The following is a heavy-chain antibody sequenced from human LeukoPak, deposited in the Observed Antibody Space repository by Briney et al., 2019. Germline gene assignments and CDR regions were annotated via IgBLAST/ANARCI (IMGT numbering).Heavy chain of an antibody. Sequence: SETLSLTCTVSGGSISSYYWSWIRQPPGKGLEWIGYIYYSGSTNYNPSLKSRVTISVDTSKNQFSLKLSSVTAADTAVYYCASLYYDSRGWYFDYWGQGTLVTVSS. CDR3: ASLYYDSRGWYFDY. D-gene: IGHD3-22*01. CDR2: IYYSGST. J-gene: IGHJ4*02. V-gene: IGHV4-59*08. CDR1: GGSISSYY.